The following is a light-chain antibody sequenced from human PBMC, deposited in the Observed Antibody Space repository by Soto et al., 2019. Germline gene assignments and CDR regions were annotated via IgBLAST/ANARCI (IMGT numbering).Light chain of an antibody. V-gene: IGKV1-5*03. CDR3: QQYNSYPYT. CDR1: QSISNW. J-gene: IGKJ2*01. Sequence: DIQMTQSPSTLSASVGDRVTITCRASQSISNWLAWYQQKPGKAPKLLIYKASSLKSGVPSRFSGSGSGTEFTLTISSLQPDDFATYYCQQYNSYPYTSGQGTELEIK. CDR2: KAS.